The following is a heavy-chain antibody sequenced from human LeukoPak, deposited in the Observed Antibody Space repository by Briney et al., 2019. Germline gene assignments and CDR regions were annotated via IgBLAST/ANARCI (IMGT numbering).Heavy chain of an antibody. CDR3: ARDGYYYDSSGYLESPGYMDV. V-gene: IGHV4-59*01. CDR2: IYYSGST. Sequence: SETLSLTCTVSGGSISSYYWSWIRQPPGKGLEWIGYIYYSGSTNYNPSLKSRVTISVDPSKNQFSLKLSSVTAADTAVYYCARDGYYYDSSGYLESPGYMDVWGKGTTVTVSS. J-gene: IGHJ6*03. CDR1: GGSISSYY. D-gene: IGHD3-22*01.